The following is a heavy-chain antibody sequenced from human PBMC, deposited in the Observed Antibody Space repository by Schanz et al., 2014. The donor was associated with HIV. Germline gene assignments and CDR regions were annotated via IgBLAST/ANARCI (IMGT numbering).Heavy chain of an antibody. V-gene: IGHV4-34*01. D-gene: IGHD3-22*01. CDR3: ARSYYYDGSPLPLDS. J-gene: IGHJ4*02. CDR2: INHSGNT. Sequence: QVQLQQWGAGLLKPSETLSLTCVVYGGSFSAYYWSWIRQPPGKGLEWIGKINHSGNTNYNPSLKSRITIPVAPSKYLFPMKMTSVTAADAAVYYCARSYYYDGSPLPLDSWGQGTLVTVSS. CDR1: GGSFSAYY.